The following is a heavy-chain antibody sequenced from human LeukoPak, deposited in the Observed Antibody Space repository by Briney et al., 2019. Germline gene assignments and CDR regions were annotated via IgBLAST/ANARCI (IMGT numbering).Heavy chain of an antibody. V-gene: IGHV3-23*01. CDR3: AKDTRGYSGYDWGHYFDY. D-gene: IGHD5-12*01. J-gene: IGHJ4*02. CDR2: ISGSGGST. CDR1: GFTFSSYA. Sequence: PGGSLRLSCAASGFTFSSYAMSWVRQAPGKGLEWVSAISGSGGSTSYADSVKGRFTISRDNSKNTLYLQMNSLRAEDTAVYYCAKDTRGYSGYDWGHYFDYWGQGTLVTGSS.